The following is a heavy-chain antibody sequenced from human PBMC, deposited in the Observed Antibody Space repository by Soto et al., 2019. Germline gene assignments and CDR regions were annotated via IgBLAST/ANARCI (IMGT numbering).Heavy chain of an antibody. D-gene: IGHD6-13*01. CDR3: ATAVIEAAGTRSYYYYMDV. J-gene: IGHJ6*03. V-gene: IGHV1-24*01. CDR1: GYTLTELS. CDR2: FDPEDGET. Sequence: ASVKVSCKVSGYTLTELSMHWVRQAPGKGLEWMGGFDPEDGETIYAQKFQGRVTMTEDTSTDTAYMELSSLRSEDTAVYYCATAVIEAAGTRSYYYYMDVWGKGTTVTVSS.